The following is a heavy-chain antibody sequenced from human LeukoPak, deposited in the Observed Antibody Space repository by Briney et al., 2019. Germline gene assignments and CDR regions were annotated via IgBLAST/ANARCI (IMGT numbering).Heavy chain of an antibody. V-gene: IGHV3-23*01. CDR1: GFTFSSYV. J-gene: IGHJ4*02. CDR3: AKGGAAYRYLDY. Sequence: GGSLRLSYAASGFTFSSYVMSWVRQAPGKGLEWVSAITGSGDTTSSADPVKGRFTISRDNSKNTLYLQMDSLRAEDTAVYYCAKGGAAYRYLDYWGQGTLVTVSS. D-gene: IGHD3-16*02. CDR2: ITGSGDTT.